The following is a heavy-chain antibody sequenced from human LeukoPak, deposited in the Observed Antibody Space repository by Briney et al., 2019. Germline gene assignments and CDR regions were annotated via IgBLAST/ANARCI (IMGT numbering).Heavy chain of an antibody. CDR3: ARVYCSGGSCYLDY. CDR1: GGSISSSSYY. J-gene: IGHJ4*02. Sequence: SETLSLTCTVSGGSISSSSYYWGWVRQPPGTGLEWLGSIYYSGSTYYNPSLKSRVTISVDTSKNQFSLKLSSVTAADTAVYYCARVYCSGGSCYLDYWGQGTLVTVSS. D-gene: IGHD2-15*01. V-gene: IGHV4-39*07. CDR2: IYYSGST.